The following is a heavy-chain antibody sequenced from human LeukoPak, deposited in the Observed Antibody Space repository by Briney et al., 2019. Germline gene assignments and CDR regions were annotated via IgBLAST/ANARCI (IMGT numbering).Heavy chain of an antibody. D-gene: IGHD1-1*01. Sequence: GGSLRLSCAASGFTFSSYAMSWVRQAPGKGLEWVSSISSSSSYINYADSVRGRFTISRDNAKNSLFLQMDSLRGEDTAVYYCARCTTGKTFGSLREIKKSREIDYWGQGTLVTVSS. CDR1: GFTFSSYA. J-gene: IGHJ4*02. V-gene: IGHV3-21*01. CDR2: ISSSSSYI. CDR3: ARCTTGKTFGSLREIKKSREIDY.